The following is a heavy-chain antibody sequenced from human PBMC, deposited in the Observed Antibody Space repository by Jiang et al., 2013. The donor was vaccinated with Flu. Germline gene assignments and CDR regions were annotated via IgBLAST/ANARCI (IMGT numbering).Heavy chain of an antibody. D-gene: IGHD1-26*01. J-gene: IGHJ4*02. CDR2: IYWDDDK. CDR3: ARTISGNFYYFDY. Sequence: KPTQTLTLTCSFSGFSLTSSGVSVAWIRQPPGKALEWLALIYWDDDKRYNPSLRSRLTISKDISKNQVVLTMTNMDPVDTATYYCARTISGNFYYFDYWGQGSLVTVSS. V-gene: IGHV2-5*06. CDR1: GFSLTSSGVS.